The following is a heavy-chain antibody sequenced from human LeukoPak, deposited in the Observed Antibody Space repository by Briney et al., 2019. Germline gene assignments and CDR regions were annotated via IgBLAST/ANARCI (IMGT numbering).Heavy chain of an antibody. Sequence: GESLKISCKGSGYSFTSYWIGWVRQMPGKGLEWMGIIYPGDSDTRYSPSFQGQVTISADKSISTAYLRWSSLKASDTAMYYCASTEEGGSWYDAFDIWGQGTMVTVSS. V-gene: IGHV5-51*01. D-gene: IGHD2-15*01. CDR2: IYPGDSDT. CDR1: GYSFTSYW. J-gene: IGHJ3*02. CDR3: ASTEEGGSWYDAFDI.